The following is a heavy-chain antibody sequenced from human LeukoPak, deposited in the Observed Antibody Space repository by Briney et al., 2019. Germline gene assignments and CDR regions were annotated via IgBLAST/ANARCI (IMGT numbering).Heavy chain of an antibody. CDR1: GGSFSDYY. D-gene: IGHD1-26*01. CDR3: ARDVPMYSGSHLYYYMDV. V-gene: IGHV4-34*01. Sequence: SETLSLTCAVYGGSFSDYYWNWIRQPPGKGLEWIGEINHSGSTNYNPSLKSRVTISVDTSKNQFSLKLSSVTAADTAVYYCARDVPMYSGSHLYYYMDVWGKGTTVTVSS. J-gene: IGHJ6*03. CDR2: INHSGST.